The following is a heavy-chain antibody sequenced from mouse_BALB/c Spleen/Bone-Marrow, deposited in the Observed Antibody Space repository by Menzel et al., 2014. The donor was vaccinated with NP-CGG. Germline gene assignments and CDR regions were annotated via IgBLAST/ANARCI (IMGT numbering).Heavy chain of an antibody. CDR1: GFTFTDYY. V-gene: IGHV7-3*02. Sequence: EVKVVESGGGLVQPGGSLRLSCATSGFTFTDYYMNWVRQPPGKALEWLGFIRSKANGYTTEYSASVKGRFTISRDNSQNILYLQMNTLRAEDSATYYCARDKGRVFFDYWGQGTTLTVSS. CDR2: IRSKANGYTT. CDR3: ARDKGRVFFDY. J-gene: IGHJ2*01.